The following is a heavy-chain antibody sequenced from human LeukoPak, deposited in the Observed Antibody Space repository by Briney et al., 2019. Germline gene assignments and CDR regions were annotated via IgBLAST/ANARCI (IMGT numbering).Heavy chain of an antibody. D-gene: IGHD5-12*01. CDR2: INHSGST. V-gene: IGHV4-34*01. CDR1: GGSFSGYY. J-gene: IGHJ6*02. Sequence: PSETLSLTCAVYGGSFSGYYWSWIRQPPGKGLEWIGEINHSGSTNYNPSLKSRVTISVDTSKNQFSLKLSSVTAADTAVYYCARGRGRGRYSGYDKANYYGMDVWGQGTTVAVSS. CDR3: ARGRGRGRYSGYDKANYYGMDV.